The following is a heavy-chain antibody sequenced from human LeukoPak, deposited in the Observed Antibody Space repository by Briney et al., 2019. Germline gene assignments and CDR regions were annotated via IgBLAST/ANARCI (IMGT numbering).Heavy chain of an antibody. D-gene: IGHD3-9*01. CDR2: ISAYNGNT. CDR1: GYTFTSYG. Sequence: ASVKVSCKASGYTFTSYGISWVRQAPGQGLEWMGWISAYNGNTNYAQKLQGRVTMTTDTSTSTAYMELRSPRSDDTAVYYCAATYHDILTGYFNYYYGMDVWGQGTTVTVSS. V-gene: IGHV1-18*01. CDR3: AATYHDILTGYFNYYYGMDV. J-gene: IGHJ6*02.